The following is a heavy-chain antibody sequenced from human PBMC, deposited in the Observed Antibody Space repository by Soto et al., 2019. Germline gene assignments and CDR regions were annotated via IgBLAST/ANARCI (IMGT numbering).Heavy chain of an antibody. CDR1: GFSLSNARMG. D-gene: IGHD2-2*01. V-gene: IGHV2-26*01. CDR3: ALEILRLEYCSSTRWYESDY. J-gene: IGHJ4*02. Sequence: QVTLKESGPVLVKPTEPLTLTCTVSGFSLSNARMGVSWIRQPPGKALEWLAHIFSNDEKSYSTSLKSRLTISTDSHKSQVVLTMTNMDPVDTDTYYCALEILRLEYCSSTRWYESDYWGQGTLVTVSS. CDR2: IFSNDEK.